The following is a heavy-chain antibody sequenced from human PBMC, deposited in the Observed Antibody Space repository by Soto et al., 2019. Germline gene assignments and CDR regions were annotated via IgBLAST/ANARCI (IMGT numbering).Heavy chain of an antibody. J-gene: IGHJ4*02. Sequence: PGGSLRLSCTVSDFTFSAHWMHWVRQAPGKGLVWVSRIDEDGSQRHYADSVKGRFTISRDNAKNTLFLEMNSLTDDDTAIYFCSRGTIAWPGVGYWGPGTLVTVSS. CDR3: SRGTIAWPGVGY. CDR1: DFTFSAHW. CDR2: IDEDGSQR. V-gene: IGHV3-74*01. D-gene: IGHD2-21*01.